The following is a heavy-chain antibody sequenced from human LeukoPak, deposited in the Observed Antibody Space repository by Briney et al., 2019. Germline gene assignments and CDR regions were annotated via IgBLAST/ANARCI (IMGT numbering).Heavy chain of an antibody. V-gene: IGHV1-2*02. Sequence: ASVKVSCKASGYTFTGYYVHWVRQAPGQGFERMGWINPDSGATNYAQKFQGRVTTTRDTSITTAYMELSRLRSDDTAVYYCARDFTGGYFDHWGQGTLVTVSS. CDR1: GYTFTGYY. J-gene: IGHJ4*02. CDR2: INPDSGAT. D-gene: IGHD2-8*02. CDR3: ARDFTGGYFDH.